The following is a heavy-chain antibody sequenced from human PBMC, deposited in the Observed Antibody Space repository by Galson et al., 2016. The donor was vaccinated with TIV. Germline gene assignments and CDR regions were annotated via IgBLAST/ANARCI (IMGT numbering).Heavy chain of an antibody. Sequence: QSGAEVKKAGESLRISCKGSGSSFTNYWINWVRQMPGKGLEWMGRIDCSDSYTDYSPSFQGHVTISADKSITTAFLQWNTLRASDTAMYDCAISGSEVRAFDVWGQGTLVTVSS. CDR3: AISGSEVRAFDV. CDR2: IDCSDSYT. J-gene: IGHJ4*02. CDR1: GSSFTNYW. V-gene: IGHV5-10-1*01. D-gene: IGHD6-25*01.